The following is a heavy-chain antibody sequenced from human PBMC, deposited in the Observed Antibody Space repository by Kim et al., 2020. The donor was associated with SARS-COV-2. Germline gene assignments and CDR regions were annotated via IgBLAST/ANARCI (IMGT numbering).Heavy chain of an antibody. V-gene: IGHV3-49*03. D-gene: IGHD3-22*01. CDR2: IRSKAYGGTT. J-gene: IGHJ4*02. CDR1: GFTFGDYA. Sequence: GGSLRLSCTASGFTFGDYAMSWFRQAPGKGLEWVGFIRSKAYGGTTEYAASVKGRFTIARDDSKSIAYLQMNSLKTEDTAVYYCTRELVWYYDSSGYSNFDYWGQGTLVTVSS. CDR3: TRELVWYYDSSGYSNFDY.